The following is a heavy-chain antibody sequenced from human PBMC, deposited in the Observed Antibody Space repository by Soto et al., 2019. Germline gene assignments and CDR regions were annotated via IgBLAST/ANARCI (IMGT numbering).Heavy chain of an antibody. CDR1: GFTFSSYS. V-gene: IGHV3-21*01. CDR3: ARLPAVAGYSDWFDP. D-gene: IGHD6-19*01. J-gene: IGHJ5*02. CDR2: ISSSSSYI. Sequence: GGSLRLSCAASGFTFSSYSMNWVRQAPGKGLEWVSSISSSSSYIYYADSVKGRFTISRDNAKNSLYLQMNSLRAEDTAVYYCARLPAVAGYSDWFDPWGQGTLVTVSS.